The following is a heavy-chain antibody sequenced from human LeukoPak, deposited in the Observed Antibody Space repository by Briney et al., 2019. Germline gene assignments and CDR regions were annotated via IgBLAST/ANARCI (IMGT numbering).Heavy chain of an antibody. J-gene: IGHJ4*02. Sequence: GSLRLSCAASGFPFSNYAMTWVRQAPEKGLEWVSIISGSGSVTYYAGSVKGRFTISRDNSKDMLFLQMNSMRADDTAIYYCAKFNAPGIVVVTIFDYWGQGTLVTVSS. V-gene: IGHV3-23*01. CDR1: GFPFSNYA. D-gene: IGHD3-22*01. CDR3: AKFNAPGIVVVTIFDY. CDR2: ISGSGSVT.